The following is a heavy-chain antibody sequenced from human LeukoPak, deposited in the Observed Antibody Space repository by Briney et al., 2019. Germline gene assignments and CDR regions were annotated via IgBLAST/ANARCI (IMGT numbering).Heavy chain of an antibody. V-gene: IGHV4-39*01. CDR1: GGSLSSGTFY. CDR2: IYYSGST. J-gene: IGHJ5*01. Sequence: PSETLSLTCTVSGGSLSSGTFYWGWMRQPPGKGLEWIACIYYSGSTYYNPSLKSRVTISVDMSKNQFSMTVSFVTAADTAMYYCARQANWFDSWGQGTLVTVSS. CDR3: ARQANWFDS.